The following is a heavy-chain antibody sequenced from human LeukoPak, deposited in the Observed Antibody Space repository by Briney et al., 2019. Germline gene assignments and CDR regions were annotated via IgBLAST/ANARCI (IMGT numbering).Heavy chain of an antibody. CDR2: IIPIFGTA. D-gene: IGHD3-3*01. V-gene: IGHV1-69*05. CDR1: GGTFSSYA. Sequence: SVKVSCKASGGTFSSYAISWVRQAPGQGLEWMGRIIPIFGTANYAQKFQGRVTITTDESTSTAYMELSSLRSDDTAVYYCASSITIFGVVPALFDYWGQGTLVTISS. CDR3: ASSITIFGVVPALFDY. J-gene: IGHJ4*02.